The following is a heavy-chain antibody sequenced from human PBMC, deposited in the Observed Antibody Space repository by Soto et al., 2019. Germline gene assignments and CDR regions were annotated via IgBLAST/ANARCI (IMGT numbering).Heavy chain of an antibody. CDR3: ARRRTLDV. CDR1: GGSISSYY. Sequence: SSETLSLTCTVSGGSISSYYWSWIRQPPGKGLEWIGYIYYSGSTNYNPSLKGRVTISVDTSKNQFSLKLSSVTAADTAVYYCARRRTLDVWGKGTTVTVSS. V-gene: IGHV4-59*08. CDR2: IYYSGST. J-gene: IGHJ6*04.